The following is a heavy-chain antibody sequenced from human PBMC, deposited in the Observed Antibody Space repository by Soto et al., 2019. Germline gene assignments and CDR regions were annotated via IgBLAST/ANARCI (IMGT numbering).Heavy chain of an antibody. Sequence: QLLESGGGLVQTRGSLRLSCTASGFTFSNYAMSWVRQAPGKGLEWVSGIRSSGESTYYADSVKGRLTISRDNSKNMLYLQVNSLRAEDTAVYYCAKGGRRVLIPMDVWGQGTTVTVSS. D-gene: IGHD2-8*01. V-gene: IGHV3-23*01. CDR2: IRSSGEST. J-gene: IGHJ6*02. CDR3: AKGGRRVLIPMDV. CDR1: GFTFSNYA.